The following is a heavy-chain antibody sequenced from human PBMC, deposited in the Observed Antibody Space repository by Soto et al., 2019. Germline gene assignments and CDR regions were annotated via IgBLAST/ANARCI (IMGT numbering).Heavy chain of an antibody. Sequence: EVQLVESGGGLVKPGGSLRLSCADSGFTLSRYTMNWVRQAPGKGLEWVSSISSSGAYIYYADSVKGRFTISRDNAKNSLYMQMTSLRAEDTAVYYCARDDGSGYKSGGQGTLVIVSS. V-gene: IGHV3-21*01. CDR3: ARDDGSGYKS. J-gene: IGHJ4*02. CDR1: GFTLSRYT. CDR2: ISSSGAYI. D-gene: IGHD3-22*01.